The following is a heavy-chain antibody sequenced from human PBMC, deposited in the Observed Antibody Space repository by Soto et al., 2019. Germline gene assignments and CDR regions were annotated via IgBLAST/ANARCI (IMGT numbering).Heavy chain of an antibody. J-gene: IGHJ4*02. CDR1: GYHFTSYG. V-gene: IGHV1-18*04. CDR3: ARDGIPITIFGVVIIRFDY. CDR2: ISAYNGNT. D-gene: IGHD3-3*01. Sequence: ASVKVSCKASGYHFTSYGISWVRQAPGQGLEWMGWISAYNGNTNYAQKLQGRVTMTTDTSTSTAYMELRSLRSDDTAVYYCARDGIPITIFGVVIIRFDYWGQGTMVTVSS.